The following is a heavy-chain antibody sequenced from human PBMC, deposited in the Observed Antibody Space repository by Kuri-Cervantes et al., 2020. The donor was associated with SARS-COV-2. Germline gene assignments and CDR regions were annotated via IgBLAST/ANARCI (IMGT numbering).Heavy chain of an antibody. CDR3: ARVGVYCSSTSCYPNWFDP. Sequence: SETLSLTCTVSGYSISSGYYWGWIRQPPGKGLEWIGSIYHSGSTYYNPSLKSRVTISVDTSKNQFSLKLSSVTAADTAVYYCARVGVYCSSTSCYPNWFDPWAREPWSPSPQ. CDR1: GYSISSGYY. D-gene: IGHD2-2*01. J-gene: IGHJ5*02. CDR2: IYHSGST. V-gene: IGHV4-38-2*02.